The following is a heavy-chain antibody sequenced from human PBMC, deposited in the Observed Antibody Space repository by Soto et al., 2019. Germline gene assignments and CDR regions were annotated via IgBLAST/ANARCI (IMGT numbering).Heavy chain of an antibody. CDR2: IYPGDSDT. V-gene: IGHV5-51*01. Sequence: PGESLKISCKGSGYSFTSYWIGWVRQMPGKGLEWMGIIYPGDSDTRYSPSFQGQVTISADKSISTAYLQWSSLKASDTAMYYCARHAASVGWLVPSWFDPWGQGTLVTVSS. J-gene: IGHJ5*02. CDR3: ARHAASVGWLVPSWFDP. CDR1: GYSFTSYW. D-gene: IGHD6-19*01.